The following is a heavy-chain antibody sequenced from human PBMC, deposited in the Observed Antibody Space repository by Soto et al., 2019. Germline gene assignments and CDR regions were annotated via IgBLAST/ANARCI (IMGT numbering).Heavy chain of an antibody. V-gene: IGHV4-34*01. D-gene: IGHD6-19*01. CDR2: IKHSGSS. CDR1: AGCFRHYY. Sequence: PSSTXSLTCSFDAGCFRHYYCNLIRHSPGKGLEWIGKIKHSGSSNYNPSLRSRVYISVDMSKNQFYLRLTSVTAADTAVYYCARGGSSAWKVDIDIWGQGTMV. J-gene: IGHJ3*02. CDR3: ARGGSSAWKVDIDI.